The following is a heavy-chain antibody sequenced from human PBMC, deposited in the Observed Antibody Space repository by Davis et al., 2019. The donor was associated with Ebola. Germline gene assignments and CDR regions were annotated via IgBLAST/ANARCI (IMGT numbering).Heavy chain of an antibody. CDR2: INAGNGNT. CDR3: ARFSLYSSDWDY. CDR1: GYTFTSYA. J-gene: IGHJ4*02. V-gene: IGHV1-3*01. Sequence: AASVKVSCKASGYTFTSYAMHWVRQAPGQRLEWMEWINAGNGNTKYSQKFQGRVTITRDTSASTAYMELSSLRSEDTAVYYCARFSLYSSDWDYWGQGTLVTVSS. D-gene: IGHD6-19*01.